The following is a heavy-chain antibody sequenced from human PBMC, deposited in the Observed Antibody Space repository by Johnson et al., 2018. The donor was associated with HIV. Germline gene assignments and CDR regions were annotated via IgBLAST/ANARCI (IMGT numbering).Heavy chain of an antibody. V-gene: IGHV3-33*06. CDR3: VKGIDSSSWYAFDI. J-gene: IGHJ3*02. Sequence: QVQLVESGGVLVQPGESLRLSCAASGFTFNSYGMHWVRQAPGKGLEWVAVIWYDGSNKYYADSVKGRFTISRDNSKNTLYLQMNSLRAEDTAVYYCVKGIDSSSWYAFDIWGQGTMVTVSS. D-gene: IGHD6-13*01. CDR2: IWYDGSNK. CDR1: GFTFNSYG.